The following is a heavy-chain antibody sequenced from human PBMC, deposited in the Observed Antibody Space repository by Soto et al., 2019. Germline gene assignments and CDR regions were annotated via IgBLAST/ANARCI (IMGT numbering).Heavy chain of an antibody. J-gene: IGHJ4*02. D-gene: IGHD6-13*01. Sequence: GESLKISCKGPGYSFTSYWIGWVRQMPGKGLEWMGIIYPGDSDTRYSPSFQGQVTISADKSISTAYLQWSSLKASDTAMYYCARHAIAAAVSFDYWGQGTLVTVSS. CDR3: ARHAIAAAVSFDY. V-gene: IGHV5-51*01. CDR1: GYSFTSYW. CDR2: IYPGDSDT.